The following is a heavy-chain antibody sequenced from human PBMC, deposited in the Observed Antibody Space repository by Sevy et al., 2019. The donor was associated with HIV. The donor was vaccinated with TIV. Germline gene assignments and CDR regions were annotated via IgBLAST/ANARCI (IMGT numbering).Heavy chain of an antibody. Sequence: GGSLRLSCAASGFTFSSSWMHWVRQAPGKGLVWVSRINGDGSTTNYGDSVKGRFTISRDNAKDTLYLQMNSLRAEDTAVYYCARARAVVVAGTSPTSQYYLDLWGLGTLVTVSS. CDR1: GFTFSSSW. CDR3: ARARAVVVAGTSPTSQYYLDL. D-gene: IGHD2-15*01. CDR2: INGDGSTT. V-gene: IGHV3-74*01. J-gene: IGHJ4*02.